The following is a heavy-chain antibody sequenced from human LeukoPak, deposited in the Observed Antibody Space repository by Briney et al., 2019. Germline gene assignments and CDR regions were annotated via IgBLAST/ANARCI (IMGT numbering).Heavy chain of an antibody. Sequence: GRSLRLSCAASGFTFSSYAMHWVRQAPGKGLEWVAVISYDGSNKYYADSVKGRFTISRDNSKNTLYLQMNSLRAEDTAVYYCARAAVLVSARYYYGSGSYYPFDPWGQGTLVTVSS. D-gene: IGHD3-10*01. V-gene: IGHV3-30*04. CDR1: GFTFSSYA. CDR3: ARAAVLVSARYYYGSGSYYPFDP. CDR2: ISYDGSNK. J-gene: IGHJ5*02.